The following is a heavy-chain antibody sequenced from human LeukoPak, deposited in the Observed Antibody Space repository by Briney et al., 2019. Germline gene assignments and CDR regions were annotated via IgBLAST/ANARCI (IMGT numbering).Heavy chain of an antibody. CDR3: TTDYRIQLWLPDFDY. D-gene: IGHD5-18*01. Sequence: PGGSLRLSCAAPGFTFSNAWMSSVRQAPGKGLEWVGRIKSKTDGGATDYAVHVKGRFTTSRDETKNTLYLQMNSLKTEDTAVYYCTTDYRIQLWLPDFDYRGQGALVAVSS. J-gene: IGHJ4*02. CDR1: GFTFSNAW. CDR2: IKSKTDGGAT. V-gene: IGHV3-15*01.